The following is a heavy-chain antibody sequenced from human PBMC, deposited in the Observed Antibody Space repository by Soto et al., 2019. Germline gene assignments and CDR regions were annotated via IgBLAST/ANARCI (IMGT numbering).Heavy chain of an antibody. CDR3: IHRASIDVNWNGCYFDY. CDR1: GFSLSARTVA. V-gene: IGHV2-5*02. CDR2: IYWDDDK. D-gene: IGHD1-1*01. J-gene: IGHJ4*02. Sequence: QITLRESGPTRVKPTQTLTLTCTFSGFSLSARTVAVGWFRQPPGKALERLALIYWDDDKRYSPSLMSRLTITKDTSKNQVVLTMTNMYPLYTAIYYCIHRASIDVNWNGCYFDYWGQGSLVTVSS.